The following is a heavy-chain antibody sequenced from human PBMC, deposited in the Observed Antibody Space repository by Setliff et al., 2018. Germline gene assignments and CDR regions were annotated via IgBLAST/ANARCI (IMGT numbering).Heavy chain of an antibody. D-gene: IGHD3-22*01. V-gene: IGHV1-69*05. CDR1: GGTFRSYG. CDR3: VREGVDSRSSTDYRYYMDV. CDR2: TIPSFGST. Sequence: SVKVSCKASGGTFRSYGISWVRQAPGQGLEWMGGTIPSFGSTNYAQKFQDRVTIITDESTSTAYMELSSLRTEDTAVYYCVREGVDSRSSTDYRYYMDVWGKGTTVTVS. J-gene: IGHJ6*03.